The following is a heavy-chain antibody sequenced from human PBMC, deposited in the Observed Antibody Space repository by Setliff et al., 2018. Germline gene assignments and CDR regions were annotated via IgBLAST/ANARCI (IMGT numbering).Heavy chain of an antibody. CDR2: INHRGST. Sequence: SETLSLTCAAYGGTFSDYHWTWIRQSPEKGLEWIGEINHRGSTNYNPPLKSRVTISIDTSKDQFSLTLSSVTAADTAVYYCARLPNYVWGSPVDYWGQGTLVTVS. J-gene: IGHJ4*02. CDR3: ARLPNYVWGSPVDY. CDR1: GGTFSDYH. D-gene: IGHD3-16*01. V-gene: IGHV4-34*01.